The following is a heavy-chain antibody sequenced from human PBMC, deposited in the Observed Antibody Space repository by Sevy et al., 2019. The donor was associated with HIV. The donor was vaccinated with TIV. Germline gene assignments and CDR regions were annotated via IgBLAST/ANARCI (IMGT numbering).Heavy chain of an antibody. V-gene: IGHV3-21*01. J-gene: IGHJ6*02. CDR3: VRDRDGSGSSGGYGMDV. CDR1: GITFSYYS. Sequence: GGSLRLSCVGSGITFSYYSMNWVRQAPGKGLEWVSSISSSSSNIYYADSLKGRFTISRDNAKKSLYLQIDSLRAEDTAVYYCVRDRDGSGSSGGYGMDVWGQGTTVTVSS. D-gene: IGHD3-10*01. CDR2: ISSSSSNI.